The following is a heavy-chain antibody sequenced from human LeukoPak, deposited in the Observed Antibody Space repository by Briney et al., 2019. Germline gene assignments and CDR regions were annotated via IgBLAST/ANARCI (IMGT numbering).Heavy chain of an antibody. CDR2: INPNSGGT. D-gene: IGHD5-12*01. Sequence: ASVNVYCKASGYTFTGYYMHWVRHAPGQGLEWMGWINPNSGGTNFAQKFRGRVTMTRDTSISTAFMELSRLTSDDTAVYYCARLWNTGYIIYFDSWGQGALVTVSS. CDR3: ARLWNTGYIIYFDS. J-gene: IGHJ4*02. CDR1: GYTFTGYY. V-gene: IGHV1-2*02.